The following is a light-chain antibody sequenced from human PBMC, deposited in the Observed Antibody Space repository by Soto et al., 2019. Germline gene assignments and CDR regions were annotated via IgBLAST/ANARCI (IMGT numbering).Light chain of an antibody. CDR2: GAS. V-gene: IGKV3-15*01. CDR3: QQFDNWPLT. CDR1: QSISNN. J-gene: IGKJ4*01. Sequence: DTVMTQSPATLSVSLGERATLSCRASQSISNNLAWFQQKPGQAPSLLIYGASKRATGVPARFSGSGSGTEFTLTISSLQSEDFAVYYCQQFDNWPLTFGGGTKVDI.